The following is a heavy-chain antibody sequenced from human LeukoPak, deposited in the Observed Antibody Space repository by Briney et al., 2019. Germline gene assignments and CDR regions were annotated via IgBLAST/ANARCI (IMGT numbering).Heavy chain of an antibody. D-gene: IGHD2-2*01. V-gene: IGHV4-4*07. Sequence: SETLSLTCTVSGGSISCYYWSWIRQPAGKGLEWIGRIYTSGSTNYNPSLKSRVTMSVDTSKNQFSLQLSSVTAADTAVYYCARGHYQPNWFDPWGQGTLVTVSS. CDR1: GGSISCYY. CDR2: IYTSGST. CDR3: ARGHYQPNWFDP. J-gene: IGHJ5*02.